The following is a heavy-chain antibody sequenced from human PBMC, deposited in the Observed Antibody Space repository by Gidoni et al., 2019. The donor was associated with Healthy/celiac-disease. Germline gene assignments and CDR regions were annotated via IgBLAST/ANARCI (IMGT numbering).Heavy chain of an antibody. CDR3: AKACYDSSGYYLDY. J-gene: IGHJ4*02. Sequence: DVQLVETGGGLVQPGRSLRLSCAASEFTFDDYAMHWVRQAPGKGLELVSGISWKSGSRGYADSVKGRFTISRYNAKNSLYLQMNSLRAEDTALYYCAKACYDSSGYYLDYWGQGTLVTVSS. CDR2: ISWKSGSR. CDR1: EFTFDDYA. D-gene: IGHD3-22*01. V-gene: IGHV3-9*01.